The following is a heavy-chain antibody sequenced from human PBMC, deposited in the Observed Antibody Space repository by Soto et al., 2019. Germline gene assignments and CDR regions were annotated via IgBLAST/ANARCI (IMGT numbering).Heavy chain of an antibody. CDR1: GYTFTSYG. D-gene: IGHD1-20*01. V-gene: IGHV1-18*01. Sequence: QVQLVQSGAEVKKPGASVKVSCKASGYTFTSYGISWVRQAPGQGLEWMGWISAYNGNTNYAQKLQGRVTMTTDTSTSIAYMELRSLRSDDTAVYYCARVGQIGNWQEPNWFDPWGQGTLVTVSS. J-gene: IGHJ5*02. CDR2: ISAYNGNT. CDR3: ARVGQIGNWQEPNWFDP.